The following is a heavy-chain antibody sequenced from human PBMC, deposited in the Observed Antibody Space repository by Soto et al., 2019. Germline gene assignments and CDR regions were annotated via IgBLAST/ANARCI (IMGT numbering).Heavy chain of an antibody. D-gene: IGHD4-17*01. CDR2: ISSSSSTI. V-gene: IGHV3-48*01. CDR3: ARGYGDYDSSTDAFDI. Sequence: GGSLRLSCAASGFTFSSYSMNWVRQAPGKGPEWVSYISSSSSTIYYADSVKGRFTISRDNAKNSLYLQMNSLRAEDTAVYYCARGYGDYDSSTDAFDIWGQGTMVTVSS. J-gene: IGHJ3*02. CDR1: GFTFSSYS.